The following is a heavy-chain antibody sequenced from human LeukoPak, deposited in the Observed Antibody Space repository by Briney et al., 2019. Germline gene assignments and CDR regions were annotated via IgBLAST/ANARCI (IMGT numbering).Heavy chain of an antibody. CDR2: ITSGSSSN. CDR1: GLTFSEYY. CDR3: ARELYSSGWHGVDS. D-gene: IGHD6-19*01. V-gene: IGHV3-11*05. Sequence: PGRSLRLSCAPSGLTFSEYYMNGIRQAPAKGLEWLSYITSGSSSNNYADSVKGRFTISRDNAKNSLYLQMNSLRAEDTAVYYCARELYSSGWHGVDSWGQGTLVTVSS. J-gene: IGHJ4*02.